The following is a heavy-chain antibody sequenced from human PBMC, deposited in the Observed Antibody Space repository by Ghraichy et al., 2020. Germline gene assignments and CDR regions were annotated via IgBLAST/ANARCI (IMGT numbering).Heavy chain of an antibody. J-gene: IGHJ4*02. V-gene: IGHV3-33*01. CDR3: ARGSDYDGLTGHYIFERLDY. CDR1: GFTLGNFV. Sequence: GGSLRLSCVTSGFTLGNFVVHWVRQTPAKGLEWVAVIWYNGDKKLYADSVTGRFTISRDNSKNTVFLQMNNLRTDDTAVYHCARGSDYDGLTGHYIFERLDYRGQGTLVTFSS. CDR2: IWYNGDKK. D-gene: IGHD3-9*01.